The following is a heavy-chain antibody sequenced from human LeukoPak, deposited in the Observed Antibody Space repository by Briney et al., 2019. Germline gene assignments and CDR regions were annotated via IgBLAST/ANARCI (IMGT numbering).Heavy chain of an antibody. J-gene: IGHJ4*02. CDR1: GFTFSSYG. CDR3: ARDSSSGWFDY. V-gene: IGHV3-30*03. D-gene: IGHD6-19*01. Sequence: GGSLRLSCAASGFTFSSYGMHWVRQAPGKGLEWVAVISYDGSNKYYADSVKGRFTISRDNSKNTPYLQMNSLRAEDTALYYCARDSSSGWFDYWGQGILVTVSS. CDR2: ISYDGSNK.